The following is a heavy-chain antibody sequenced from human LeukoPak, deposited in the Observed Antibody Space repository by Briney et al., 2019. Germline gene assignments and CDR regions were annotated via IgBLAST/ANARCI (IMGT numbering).Heavy chain of an antibody. CDR3: ARDLIEGATGDVFDI. V-gene: IGHV3-7*01. J-gene: IGHJ3*02. D-gene: IGHD1-26*01. Sequence: DSMKGRFTISRDNAKNSLYLQMNSLRVEDTAVYYCARDLIEGATGDVFDIWGRGTMVTVSS.